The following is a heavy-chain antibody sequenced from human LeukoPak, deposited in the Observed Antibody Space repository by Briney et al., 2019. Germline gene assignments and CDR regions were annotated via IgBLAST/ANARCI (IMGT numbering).Heavy chain of an antibody. CDR3: AKLKAGYCSGGSCYYDY. Sequence: GGSLRLSCAASGFTSSSYAMTWVRQAPGKGLEWVSAISGSGGSTYYADAVKGRFTISRDNSKNTLYLQMNGLRAEDTAVYYCAKLKAGYCSGGSCYYDYWGQGTLVTVSS. J-gene: IGHJ4*02. CDR2: ISGSGGST. CDR1: GFTSSSYA. V-gene: IGHV3-23*01. D-gene: IGHD2-15*01.